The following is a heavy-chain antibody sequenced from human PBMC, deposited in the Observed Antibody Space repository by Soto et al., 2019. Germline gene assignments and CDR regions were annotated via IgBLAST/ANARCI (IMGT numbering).Heavy chain of an antibody. J-gene: IGHJ6*03. V-gene: IGHV3-7*01. Sequence: EVQLVESGGGLVQPGGSLRLSCAASGFTFSSYWMSWVRQAPGKGLEWVANIKQDGSEKYYVDSVKGRFTISRDNAKNSLYLQMNSLRAEDTAVYYCARRYSSSPYYYYYYMDVWGKGTTVTVSS. CDR1: GFTFSSYW. CDR2: IKQDGSEK. D-gene: IGHD5-18*01. CDR3: ARRYSSSPYYYYYYMDV.